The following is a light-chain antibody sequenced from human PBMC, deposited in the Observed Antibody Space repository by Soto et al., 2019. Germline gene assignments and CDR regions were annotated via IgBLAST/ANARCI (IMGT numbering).Light chain of an antibody. CDR3: QSYDSSPHVV. Sequence: QSVLTQPPSVSGAPGQRVTISCTGSSSNIGAGYDVHWYQQLPGTAPKLLIYGNSNRPSRVPDRFSGSKSGTSASLAITGLQAEDEADYYCQSYDSSPHVVFGGGTKLTVL. V-gene: IGLV1-40*01. CDR1: SSNIGAGYD. J-gene: IGLJ2*01. CDR2: GNS.